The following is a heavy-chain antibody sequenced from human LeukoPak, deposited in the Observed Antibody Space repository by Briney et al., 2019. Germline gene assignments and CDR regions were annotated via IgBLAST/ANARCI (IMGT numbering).Heavy chain of an antibody. CDR2: IIPFLSIA. V-gene: IGHV1-69*02. J-gene: IGHJ4*02. D-gene: IGHD3-3*01. CDR3: ARGISFFGVVTHYFDY. Sequence: ASVKVSSKASGGTCSSYTISWGRRAPGQRLEGLRWIIPFLSIANYAPTFQGRVTITADKSTSTAYMELSSLRSEDTAVYYCARGISFFGVVTHYFDYWGQGTLVTVSS. CDR1: GGTCSSYT.